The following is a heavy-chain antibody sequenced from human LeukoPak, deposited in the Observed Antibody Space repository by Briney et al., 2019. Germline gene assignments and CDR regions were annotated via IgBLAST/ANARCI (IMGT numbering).Heavy chain of an antibody. J-gene: IGHJ4*02. Sequence: GGSLTLSCAASGFSLSDYYMNWLRQVPGKGLEWVSYIKSGSTIIFYADSVKGRFSVSRDNANNSVHLQMTNLRDDDTAVYYCARVHNTVHWGQGVQVTVSS. D-gene: IGHD4-11*01. CDR2: IKSGSTII. CDR1: GFSLSDYY. CDR3: ARVHNTVH. V-gene: IGHV3-11*04.